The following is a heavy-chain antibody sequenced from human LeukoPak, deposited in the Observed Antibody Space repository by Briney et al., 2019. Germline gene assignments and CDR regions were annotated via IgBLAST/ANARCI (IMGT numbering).Heavy chain of an antibody. D-gene: IGHD2-15*01. V-gene: IGHV3-23*01. CDR1: GFTFSNYA. Sequence: PGGSLRLSCAASGFTFSNYAMSWVRQAPGKGLEWVSAISGSDGSTYYADSVKGRFTISRDNSKNTLYLQTNSLRAEDTAVYYCAKRSRDVVLGYMDVWGKGTTVTVSS. J-gene: IGHJ6*03. CDR2: ISGSDGST. CDR3: AKRSRDVVLGYMDV.